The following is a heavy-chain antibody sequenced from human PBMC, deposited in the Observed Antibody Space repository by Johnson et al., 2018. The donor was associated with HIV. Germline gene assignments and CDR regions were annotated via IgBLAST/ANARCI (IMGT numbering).Heavy chain of an antibody. Sequence: MRLVETGGGLIQPGGSLRLSCAASGLTVSSNYMHWVRQATGKGLEWVAAVGTAGDTFYPGSVKGRFTISREDAKNSLYLQMNSLSAGDTAVYYCARGMYYNFWSGYGIRWDAFDIWGQGTMVTVSS. D-gene: IGHD3-3*01. V-gene: IGHV3-13*01. CDR1: GLTVSSNY. CDR3: ARGMYYNFWSGYGIRWDAFDI. J-gene: IGHJ3*02. CDR2: VGTAGDT.